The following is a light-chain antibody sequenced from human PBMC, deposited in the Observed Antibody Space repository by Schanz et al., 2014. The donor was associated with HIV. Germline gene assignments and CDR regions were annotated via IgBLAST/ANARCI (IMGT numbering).Light chain of an antibody. Sequence: DIQMTQSPSTLSTSVGDRVTITCRASQSITNYLNWYQQKPGKAPKLLMSAASSLQSGVPSRFSGRGSGTDFTLTISSLRPDDFATYYCQQSYTVPYTFGQGTKLEI. CDR1: QSITNY. V-gene: IGKV1-39*01. CDR3: QQSYTVPYT. J-gene: IGKJ2*01. CDR2: AAS.